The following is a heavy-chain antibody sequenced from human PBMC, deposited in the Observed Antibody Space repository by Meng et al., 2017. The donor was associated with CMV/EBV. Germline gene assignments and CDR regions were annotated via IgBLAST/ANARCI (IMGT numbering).Heavy chain of an antibody. CDR3: AKGHVLRFLPTLPNGMDV. CDR1: GFTFDDYA. V-gene: IGHV3-9*01. J-gene: IGHJ6*02. CDR2: ISWNSGSI. D-gene: IGHD3-3*01. Sequence: GGSLRLSCAASGFTFDDYAMHWVRQAPGKGLEWVSGISWNSGSIGYADSVKGRFTISRDNAKNSLYLQMNSLRAEDTALYYCAKGHVLRFLPTLPNGMDVWGQGTTVTVSS.